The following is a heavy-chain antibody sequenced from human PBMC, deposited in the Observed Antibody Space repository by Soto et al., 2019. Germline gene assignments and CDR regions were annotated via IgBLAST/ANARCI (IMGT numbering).Heavy chain of an antibody. CDR3: ATSRSIVVVTPAEYFQH. CDR1: GYTFTNND. D-gene: IGHD3-22*01. CDR2: MNPGSGDT. J-gene: IGHJ1*01. Sequence: ASVKVSCKASGYTFTNNDVSWVRQATGQGLEWMGWMNPGSGDTGYAQKFQGRVTMTRDTSTDTAYMELSSLRSEDTAVYYCATSRSIVVVTPAEYFQHWGQGTLVTVSS. V-gene: IGHV1-8*02.